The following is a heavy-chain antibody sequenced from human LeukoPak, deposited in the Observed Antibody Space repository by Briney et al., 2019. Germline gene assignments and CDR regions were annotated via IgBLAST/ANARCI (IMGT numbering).Heavy chain of an antibody. CDR1: HGSMSPNY. CDR2: ISYSGTI. V-gene: IGHV4-59*01. Sequence: PSETLSLTCSVSHGSMSPNYWTWLRQPPGKGLEWIGSISYSGTINSHPSLKSQVTMSIDTSKTQFSLNLTSVTAADTAVYYCASNQKLELAIFDYWGQGTLVTVSS. D-gene: IGHD1-7*01. J-gene: IGHJ4*02. CDR3: ASNQKLELAIFDY.